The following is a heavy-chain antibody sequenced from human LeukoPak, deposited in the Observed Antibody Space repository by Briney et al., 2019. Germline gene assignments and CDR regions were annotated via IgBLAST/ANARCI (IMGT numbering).Heavy chain of an antibody. CDR3: AKDFRSSGDYHAFDF. CDR1: GFTFKNYA. Sequence: GGSLRLSCEASGFTFKNYAMSWVRQAPGKGLEWVSGFSGSGGPYFADSVKGRFTISRDNSKNTLFLQMNSLRAEDTAVYYCAKDFRSSGDYHAFDFWGQGTMVTVSS. V-gene: IGHV3-23*01. D-gene: IGHD4-17*01. CDR2: FSGSGGP. J-gene: IGHJ3*01.